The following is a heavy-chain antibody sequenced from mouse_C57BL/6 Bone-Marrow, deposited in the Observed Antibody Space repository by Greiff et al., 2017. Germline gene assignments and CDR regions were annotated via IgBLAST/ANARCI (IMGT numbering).Heavy chain of an antibody. CDR2: INPGSGGT. CDR1: GYAFTNYL. D-gene: IGHD1-1*01. CDR3: ARSGVTTVAWYFDV. J-gene: IGHJ1*03. Sequence: VQLQQSGAELVRPGTSVKVSCKASGYAFTNYLIEWVKQRPGQGLEWIGVINPGSGGTNYNEKFKGKATLTADTSSRTAYMQLSSLTSEDSAVYFCARSGVTTVAWYFDVWGTGTTVTVAS. V-gene: IGHV1-54*01.